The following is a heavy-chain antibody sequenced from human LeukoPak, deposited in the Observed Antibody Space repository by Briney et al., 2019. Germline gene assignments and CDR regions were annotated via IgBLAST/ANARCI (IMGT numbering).Heavy chain of an antibody. D-gene: IGHD1-14*01. CDR1: GFTFGTST. V-gene: IGHV1-58*02. Sequence: ASVKVSCKPSGFTFGTSTMQRVRQAPGQGLEWIGWIVVSSGYREYAQKLQERVTITTDMSTSTSYLELRSLEFEDTAVYYCAAERYEGHCCWFDPWGQGTLVTVSS. J-gene: IGHJ5*02. CDR2: IVVSSGYR. CDR3: AAERYEGHCCWFDP.